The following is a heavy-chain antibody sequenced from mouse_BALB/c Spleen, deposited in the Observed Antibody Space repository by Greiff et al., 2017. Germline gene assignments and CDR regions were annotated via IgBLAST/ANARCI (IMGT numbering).Heavy chain of an antibody. Sequence: VQLQQPGAELMKPGASVKLSCKASGYTFTSYWIEWVKQRPGHGLEWIGEILPGSGSTNYNEKFKGKATITADTSSNTAYMQLSSLTSEDSAVYYCARYGNGGYYSMDYWGQGTSVTVSA. J-gene: IGHJ4*01. CDR2: ILPGSGST. CDR3: ARYGNGGYYSMDY. CDR1: GYTFTSYW. V-gene: IGHV1-9*01. D-gene: IGHD2-1*01.